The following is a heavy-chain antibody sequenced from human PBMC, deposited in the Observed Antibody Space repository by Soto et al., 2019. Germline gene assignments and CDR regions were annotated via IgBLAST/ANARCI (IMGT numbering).Heavy chain of an antibody. CDR2: ISAYNGNT. J-gene: IGHJ4*02. CDR1: GYTFSNFG. CDR3: SRAGAYGSFYFFDY. D-gene: IGHD3-10*01. V-gene: IGHV1-18*01. Sequence: RASVKVSCKASGYTFSNFGFTWVRQAPGQGLEWMGWISAYNGNTDFAQKFQGRVTMTTDTSTSTAYMELWYLTSDDTAVYYCSRAGAYGSFYFFDYWGQGTLATVSS.